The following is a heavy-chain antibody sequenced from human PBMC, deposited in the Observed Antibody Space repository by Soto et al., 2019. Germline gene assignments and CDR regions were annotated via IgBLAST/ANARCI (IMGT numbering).Heavy chain of an antibody. CDR1: GFTVSSNY. CDR2: IYSGGST. J-gene: IGHJ4*02. V-gene: IGHV3-53*01. D-gene: IGHD3-10*01. CDR3: ARGRFGELLYFDY. Sequence: GGSLRLSCAASGFTVSSNYMSWVRQAPGKGLEWVSVIYSGGSTYYADSVKGRFTISRDNSKSTLYLQMNSLRAEDTAVYYCARGRFGELLYFDYWGQGTLVTVSS.